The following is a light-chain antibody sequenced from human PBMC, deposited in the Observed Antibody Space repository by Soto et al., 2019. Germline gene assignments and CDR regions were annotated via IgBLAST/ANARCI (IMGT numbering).Light chain of an antibody. CDR1: QSISSW. J-gene: IGKJ5*01. CDR3: QQYHSYWIT. CDR2: KAA. Sequence: DIQMTQSPSTLSAYVGDRVTITCRASQSISSWLAWYQQKPGKAPKLLIYKAASLESGVPSRFSGSRSGTEFTLTFSILLPDDYATYYCQQYHSYWITFAQGTRLEIK. V-gene: IGKV1-5*03.